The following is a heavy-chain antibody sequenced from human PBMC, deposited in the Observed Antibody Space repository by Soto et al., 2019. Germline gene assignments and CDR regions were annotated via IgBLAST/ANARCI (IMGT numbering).Heavy chain of an antibody. D-gene: IGHD6-13*01. CDR2: IWYDGSNK. V-gene: IGHV3-33*01. Sequence: PGGSLRLSCAASGFTFSSYGMHWVRQAPGKGLEWVAVIWYDGSNKYYADSVKGRFTISRDNSKNTLYLQMNSLRAEDTAVYYCARGSPGLNPSRKQQPAPFDYWGQGTLVTVSS. CDR3: ARGSPGLNPSRKQQPAPFDY. J-gene: IGHJ4*02. CDR1: GFTFSSYG.